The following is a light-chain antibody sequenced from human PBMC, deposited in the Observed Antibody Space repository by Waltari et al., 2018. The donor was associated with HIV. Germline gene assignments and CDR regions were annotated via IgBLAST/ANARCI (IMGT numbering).Light chain of an antibody. Sequence: SALTQPASVSGSPGQSITISCLGASSDIGSFDYVPWYQQHPDKAPKLILYDVTYRPSGVSGRVSGSRSGSMASLTISGLQPEDEADYFCCSYSDSGTILFGGGTRVTVL. CDR2: DVT. CDR3: CSYSDSGTIL. CDR1: SSDIGSFDY. V-gene: IGLV2-14*03. J-gene: IGLJ2*01.